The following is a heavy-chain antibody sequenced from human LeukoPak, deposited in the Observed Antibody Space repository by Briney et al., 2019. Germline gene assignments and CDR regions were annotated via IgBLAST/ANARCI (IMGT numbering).Heavy chain of an antibody. CDR2: IYHSGST. J-gene: IGHJ6*03. Sequence: SGTLSLTCAVSGGSISSSNWWSWVRQPPGKGLEWIGEIYHSGSTNYNPSLKSRVTISVDKSKNQFSLKLSSVTAADTAVYYCARIINGPYYDFLYYMDVWGKGTTVTVSS. D-gene: IGHD3-3*01. CDR1: GGSISSSNW. CDR3: ARIINGPYYDFLYYMDV. V-gene: IGHV4-4*02.